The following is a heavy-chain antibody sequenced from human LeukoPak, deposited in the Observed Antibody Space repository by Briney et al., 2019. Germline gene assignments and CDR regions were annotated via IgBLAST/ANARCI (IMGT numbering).Heavy chain of an antibody. CDR2: ISSSSSYI. V-gene: IGHV3-21*01. Sequence: PGGSLRLSCAASGFTFSSYSMNWVRQAPGKGLEWVSSISSSSSYIYYADSVKGRFTISRDNAKNSLYLQMNSLRAYDTAVYYCASGIWSGYPYFDYWGQGTLVTVSS. D-gene: IGHD3-3*01. J-gene: IGHJ4*02. CDR3: ASGIWSGYPYFDY. CDR1: GFTFSSYS.